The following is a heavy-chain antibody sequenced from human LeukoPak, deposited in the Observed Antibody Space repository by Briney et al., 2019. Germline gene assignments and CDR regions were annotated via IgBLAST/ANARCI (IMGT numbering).Heavy chain of an antibody. CDR3: AREVNYYDSSGFDY. V-gene: IGHV4-30-2*01. CDR2: IYHSGST. D-gene: IGHD3-22*01. CDR1: GGSISSGGYS. J-gene: IGHJ4*02. Sequence: SETLSLTCAVSGGSISSGGYSWSWIRQPPGKGLEWIGYIYHSGSTYYNPSLKSRVTISVDTSKNQFSPKLSSVTAADTAVYYCAREVNYYDSSGFDYWGQGTLVTVSS.